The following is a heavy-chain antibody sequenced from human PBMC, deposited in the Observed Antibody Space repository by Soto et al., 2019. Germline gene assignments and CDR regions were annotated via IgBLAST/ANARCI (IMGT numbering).Heavy chain of an antibody. J-gene: IGHJ4*02. CDR1: GFSFSTYW. V-gene: IGHV3-74*01. Sequence: GGSLRLSCVASGFSFSTYWMHWVRQAPGKGLVWVSHIESDGTSTTYAASVQGRFTVSRDNAKNTLYLDMNSLRVDDTAVYYCVTDDPGFGIDQWGQGTLVTVSS. D-gene: IGHD3-9*01. CDR2: IESDGTST. CDR3: VTDDPGFGIDQ.